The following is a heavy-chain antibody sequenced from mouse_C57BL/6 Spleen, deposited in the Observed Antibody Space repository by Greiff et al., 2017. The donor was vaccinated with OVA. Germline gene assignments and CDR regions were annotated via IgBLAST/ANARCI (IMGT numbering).Heavy chain of an antibody. Sequence: EVQGVESAGGLVQPGSSMKLSCTASGFTFSDYYMAWVRQVPEKGLEWVANINYDGSSTYYLDSLKSRFIISRDNAKNILYLQMSSLKSEDTATYYCAREGTTVVNFDYWGQGTTLTVSS. D-gene: IGHD1-1*01. J-gene: IGHJ2*01. V-gene: IGHV5-16*01. CDR2: INYDGSST. CDR3: AREGTTVVNFDY. CDR1: GFTFSDYY.